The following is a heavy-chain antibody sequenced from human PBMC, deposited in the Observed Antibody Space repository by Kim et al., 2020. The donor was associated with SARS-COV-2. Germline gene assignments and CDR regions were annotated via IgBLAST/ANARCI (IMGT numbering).Heavy chain of an antibody. V-gene: IGHV4-34*01. CDR2: INHSGST. Sequence: SETLSLTCAVYGGSFNDYYWSWIRQPPGKGLEWIGEINHSGSTNYNPSPTSRVIISVATSKNQFSLTLSPVTAAATAAYYCAGAQDVDSGRSGGMYVCG. J-gene: IGHJ6*02. CDR3: AGAQDVDSGRSGGMYV. D-gene: IGHD3-10*01. CDR1: GGSFNDYY.